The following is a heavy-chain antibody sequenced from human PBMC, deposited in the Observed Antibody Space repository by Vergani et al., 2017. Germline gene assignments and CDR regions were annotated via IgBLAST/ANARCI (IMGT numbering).Heavy chain of an antibody. CDR3: ARDAFHIAAAGRGYYYYYMDV. CDR2: ISSSGSTI. CDR1: GFTFSDYY. Sequence: QVQLVESGGGLVKPGGSLRLSCAASGFTFSDYYMSWIRQAPGKGLEWVSYISSSGSTIYYADSVKGRFTISRDNAKNSLYLQMNSLRSEDTAVYYCARDAFHIAAAGRGYYYYYMDVWGKGTTVTVSS. V-gene: IGHV3-11*01. J-gene: IGHJ6*03. D-gene: IGHD6-13*01.